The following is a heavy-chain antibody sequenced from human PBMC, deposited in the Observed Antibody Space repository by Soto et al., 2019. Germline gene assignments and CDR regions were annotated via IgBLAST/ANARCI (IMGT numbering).Heavy chain of an antibody. CDR3: AREGAVPYYYYGMDV. CDR1: GYTFTSYG. J-gene: IGHJ6*02. Sequence: QVQLVQSGGEVKKPGASVKVSCKASGYTFTSYGISWVRQAPGQGLEWRGWISGYNGKTNYAQKVQDRVTMTTDTSTSTVYVDLRSLRSDDTAVYYCAREGAVPYYYYGMDVWGQGTTVTVSS. CDR2: ISGYNGKT. V-gene: IGHV1-18*01. D-gene: IGHD3-16*01.